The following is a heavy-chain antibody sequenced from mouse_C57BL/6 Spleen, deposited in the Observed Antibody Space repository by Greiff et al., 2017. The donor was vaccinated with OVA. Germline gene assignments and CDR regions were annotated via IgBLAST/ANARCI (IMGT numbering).Heavy chain of an antibody. V-gene: IGHV5-12*01. Sequence: EVKLMESGGGLVQPGGSLKLSCAASGFTFSDYYMYWVRQTPEKRLEWVAYISNGGGSTYYPDTVKGRFTISRDNAKNTLYLQMSRLKSEDTAMYYCASPIYYGNLAWFAYWGQGTLVTVSA. CDR3: ASPIYYGNLAWFAY. CDR1: GFTFSDYY. D-gene: IGHD2-1*01. CDR2: ISNGGGST. J-gene: IGHJ3*01.